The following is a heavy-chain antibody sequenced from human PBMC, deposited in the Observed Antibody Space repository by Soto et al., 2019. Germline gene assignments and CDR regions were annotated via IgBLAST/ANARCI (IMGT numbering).Heavy chain of an antibody. CDR2: ITSSGTYI. D-gene: IGHD3-3*02. Sequence: GGSLRLSCAVSGFTFSIYSMNWVRQAPGKGLEWVSSITSSGTYIYYADPVKGRFTISRDNAKNSLYLLMNSLRAEDTAVYYCARPVASYYYYMDVWGKGTTVTVSS. CDR3: ARPVASYYYYMDV. CDR1: GFTFSIYS. V-gene: IGHV3-21*06. J-gene: IGHJ6*03.